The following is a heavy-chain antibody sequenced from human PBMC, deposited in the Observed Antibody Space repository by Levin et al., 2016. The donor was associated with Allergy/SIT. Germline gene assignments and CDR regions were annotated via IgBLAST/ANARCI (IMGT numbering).Heavy chain of an antibody. CDR2: INPNSGGT. Sequence: ASVKVSCKASGYTFTGYYMHWVRQAPGQGLEWMGWINPNSGGTNYAQKFQGRVTMTRDTSISTAYMELSRLRSDDTAVYYCARSRIAVAGQWWNYWGQGTLVTVSS. V-gene: IGHV1-2*02. J-gene: IGHJ4*02. D-gene: IGHD6-19*01. CDR1: GYTFTGYY. CDR3: ARSRIAVAGQWWNY.